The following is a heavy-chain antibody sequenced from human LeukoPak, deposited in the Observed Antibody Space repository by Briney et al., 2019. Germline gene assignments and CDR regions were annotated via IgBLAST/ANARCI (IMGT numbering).Heavy chain of an antibody. V-gene: IGHV3-21*01. D-gene: IGHD1-14*01. CDR3: ARILPGYYYYMDV. CDR1: GFTFSSYS. J-gene: IGHJ6*03. CDR2: ISSSTSYI. Sequence: GGSLRLSCAASGFTFSSYSMNWVRQAPGKGLEWVSSISSSTSYIYYADSVKGRFTISRDNAKNSLYLQMNSLRAEDTAVYYCARILPGYYYYMDVWGKGTTVTVSS.